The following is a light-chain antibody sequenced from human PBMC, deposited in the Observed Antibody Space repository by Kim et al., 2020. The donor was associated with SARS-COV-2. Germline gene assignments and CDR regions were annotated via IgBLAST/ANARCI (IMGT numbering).Light chain of an antibody. CDR1: SSDIGGYNY. CDR3: SSYTSTSTPWV. J-gene: IGLJ3*02. CDR2: DVT. V-gene: IGLV2-14*03. Sequence: QSALTQPASVSGSPGQSITISCTGTSSDIGGYNYVSWYQRHPHKAPKLIIYDVTKRPSGVSDRFSGSMSGNTASLSISGLQADDEADYYCSSYTSTSTPWVFGGGTQLTVL.